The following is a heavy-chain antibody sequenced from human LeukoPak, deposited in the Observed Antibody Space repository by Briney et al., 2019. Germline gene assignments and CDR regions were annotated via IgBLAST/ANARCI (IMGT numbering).Heavy chain of an antibody. CDR2: MNPNSGNT. Sequence: GASVTVSCKASGYTFTSYDINWVRQATGQGLEWMGWMNPNSGNTGYAQKFQGRVTMTRNTSISTAYMELSSLRSEDTAVYYCARIVGLRWPKSLMFWGQGTMVTVSS. V-gene: IGHV1-8*01. J-gene: IGHJ3*01. CDR1: GYTFTSYD. CDR3: ARIVGLRWPKSLMF. D-gene: IGHD4-23*01.